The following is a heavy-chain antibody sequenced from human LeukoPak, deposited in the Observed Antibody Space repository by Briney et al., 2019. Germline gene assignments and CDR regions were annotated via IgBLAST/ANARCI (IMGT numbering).Heavy chain of an antibody. Sequence: SETLSLTCTVSGGSISSGSYYWSWIRQPAGKGLEWIGRIYYSGSTNYNPSLKSRVTISVDTSKNQFSLKLSSVTAADTAVYYCASEGMGRSFDYWGQGTLVTVSS. CDR1: GGSISSGSYY. V-gene: IGHV4-61*10. CDR2: IYYSGST. J-gene: IGHJ4*02. D-gene: IGHD3-10*01. CDR3: ASEGMGRSFDY.